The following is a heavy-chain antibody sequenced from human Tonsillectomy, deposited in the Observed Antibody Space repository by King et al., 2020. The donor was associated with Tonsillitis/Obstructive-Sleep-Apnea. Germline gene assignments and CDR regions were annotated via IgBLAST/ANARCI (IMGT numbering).Heavy chain of an antibody. Sequence: VQLVESGGGLVQPGGSLRLSCAASGFTFSSYAMSWVRQAPGKGLEWVAAISGSGGSTYYADSVKGRFTISRDNTKNTLYLQMNSLRAEDTAVYYCAKDGRIAAAGTYSYYGMYVWGQGTTVTVSS. J-gene: IGHJ6*02. V-gene: IGHV3-23*04. CDR2: ISGSGGST. CDR1: GFTFSSYA. D-gene: IGHD6-13*01. CDR3: AKDGRIAAAGTYSYYGMYV.